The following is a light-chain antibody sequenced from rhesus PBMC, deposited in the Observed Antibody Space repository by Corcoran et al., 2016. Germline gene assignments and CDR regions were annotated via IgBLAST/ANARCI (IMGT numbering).Light chain of an antibody. CDR1: SSGIASYND. V-gene: IGLV2-26*02. CDR3: CLYSSGSYI. J-gene: IGLJ1*01. CDR2: SVS. Sequence: QAALTQPPSVSKSPGQSVTISCAGTSSGIASYNDVSWYQQHPGKAPRLLLYSVSNRPSGVADRFSGFRSGSTASLTISGLQAEDEAIYYCCLYSSGSYIFGAGTRLTVL.